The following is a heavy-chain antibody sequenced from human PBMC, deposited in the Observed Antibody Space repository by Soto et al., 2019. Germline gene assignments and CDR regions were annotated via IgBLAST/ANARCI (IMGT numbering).Heavy chain of an antibody. J-gene: IGHJ3*02. Sequence: GSKILSYGASEFSLTTYTMNWVRATPGMGLEWVSSINGRGNYYYYTDSVEGRFTISRDNAKNSLYLQMNSLRAEDTAVYYCATAAAAGQADAFDIWGQGKMVTGS. D-gene: IGHD6-13*01. V-gene: IGHV3-21*04. CDR1: EFSLTTYT. CDR2: INGRGNYY. CDR3: ATAAAAGQADAFDI.